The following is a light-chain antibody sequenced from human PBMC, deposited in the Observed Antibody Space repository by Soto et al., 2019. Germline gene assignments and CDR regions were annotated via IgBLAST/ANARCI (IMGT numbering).Light chain of an antibody. CDR3: MQALQTPYT. V-gene: IGKV2-28*01. Sequence: DIVMTQSPLSLPVTPGEPASISCRSSQSLLHSDGYNYLDWYLQKPGQSPQLLIYLGSNRASGVPDRFSGSGSRTDFTLKISRVEAEDVGVYYCMQALQTPYTFGQGTKLAIK. J-gene: IGKJ2*01. CDR1: QSLLHSDGYNY. CDR2: LGS.